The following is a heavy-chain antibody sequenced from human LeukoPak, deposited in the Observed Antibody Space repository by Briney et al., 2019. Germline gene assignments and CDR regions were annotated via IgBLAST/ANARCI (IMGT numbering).Heavy chain of an antibody. V-gene: IGHV4-59*01. J-gene: IGHJ1*01. CDR2: IYHSGST. Sequence: SETLSLTCTVSGGSISTYYWNWIRQPPGKGLEWIGYIYHSGSTNYNPSLQSRVTISVDTSKNQFSLNLNSATAADTAVYYCARGGAARLHFQNWGQGTLVTVSS. CDR3: ARGGAARLHFQN. CDR1: GGSISTYY. D-gene: IGHD6-6*01.